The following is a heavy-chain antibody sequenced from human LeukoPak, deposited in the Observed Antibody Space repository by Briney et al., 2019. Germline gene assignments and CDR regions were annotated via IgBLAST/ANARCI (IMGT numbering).Heavy chain of an antibody. D-gene: IGHD4-17*01. J-gene: IGHJ4*02. V-gene: IGHV4-39*01. CDR1: GGSISSSSYY. Sequence: PSETLSLTCTVSGGSISSSSYYWSWIRQPPGKGLEWIGSIYYSGSTYYNPSLKSRVTISVDTSENQFSLKLSSVTAADTAVYYCARLGHSYGDLDYWGQGTLVTVSS. CDR3: ARLGHSYGDLDY. CDR2: IYYSGST.